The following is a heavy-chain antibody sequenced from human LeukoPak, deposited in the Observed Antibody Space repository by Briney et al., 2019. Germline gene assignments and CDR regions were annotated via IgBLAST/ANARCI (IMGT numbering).Heavy chain of an antibody. V-gene: IGHV1-18*01. CDR3: ASKEAAAGTGDYYYYGMDV. D-gene: IGHD6-13*01. CDR1: GYTFTSYG. J-gene: IGHJ6*02. Sequence: ASVKVSCKASGYTFTSYGISWVRQAPGQGLEWMGWIRAYNGNTNYAQKLQGRVTMTTDTSTSTAYMELRSLRSDDTAVYYCASKEAAAGTGDYYYYGMDVWGQGTTVTVSS. CDR2: IRAYNGNT.